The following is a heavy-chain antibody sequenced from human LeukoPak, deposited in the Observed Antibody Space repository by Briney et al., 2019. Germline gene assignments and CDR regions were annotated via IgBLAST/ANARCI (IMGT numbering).Heavy chain of an antibody. CDR2: IYPGDSDT. J-gene: IGHJ5*02. CDR1: GYSFTSYW. V-gene: IGHV5-51*01. Sequence: HGESLKISWKGSGYSFTSYWIGWVRQMPGKGLEWMGIIYPGDSDTRYSPSFQGQVTISADKSISTAYLQWSSLKASDTAMYYCARIGSSSWYPNYNWFDPWGQGTLVTVSS. D-gene: IGHD6-13*01. CDR3: ARIGSSSWYPNYNWFDP.